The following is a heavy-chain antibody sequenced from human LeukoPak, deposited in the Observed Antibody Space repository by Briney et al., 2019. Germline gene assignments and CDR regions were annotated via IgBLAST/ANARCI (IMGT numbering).Heavy chain of an antibody. D-gene: IGHD3-22*01. J-gene: IGHJ3*02. V-gene: IGHV4-59*11. Sequence: PSETLSLTCTVSGGSISSHYWSWIRQPPGKGLEWIGYIYYSGSTNYNPSLKSRVTISVDTSKNQFSLKLSSVTAADTAVYYCAREPLDSSGYHDAFDIWGQGTMVTVSS. CDR1: GGSISSHY. CDR3: AREPLDSSGYHDAFDI. CDR2: IYYSGST.